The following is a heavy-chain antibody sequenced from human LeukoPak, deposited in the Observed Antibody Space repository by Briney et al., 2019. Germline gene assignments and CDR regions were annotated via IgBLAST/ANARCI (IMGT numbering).Heavy chain of an antibody. CDR3: AREIGMGAFDYYYYGMDV. CDR2: INPSGGST. J-gene: IGHJ6*02. D-gene: IGHD3-16*01. CDR1: GYTFTNYY. V-gene: IGHV1-46*01. Sequence: EASVKVSCKASGYTFTNYYVHWVRQAPGQGLEWMGIINPSGGSTSYAQKFQGRVTMTRDTSTSTVYMELSSLRSEDTAVYYCAREIGMGAFDYYYYGMDVWGQGTTVTVSS.